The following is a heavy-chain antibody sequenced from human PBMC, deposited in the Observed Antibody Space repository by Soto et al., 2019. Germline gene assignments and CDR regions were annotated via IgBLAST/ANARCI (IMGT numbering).Heavy chain of an antibody. J-gene: IGHJ6*02. Sequence: GGSLRLSCAASGFTFSSYAMSWVRQAPGKGLEWVSAISGSGGSTYYADSVKGRFTTSRDNSKNTLYLQMNSLRAEDTAVYYCAKETILWLRPTGGMDVWGQGTTVTVSS. D-gene: IGHD5-18*01. V-gene: IGHV3-23*01. CDR1: GFTFSSYA. CDR3: AKETILWLRPTGGMDV. CDR2: ISGSGGST.